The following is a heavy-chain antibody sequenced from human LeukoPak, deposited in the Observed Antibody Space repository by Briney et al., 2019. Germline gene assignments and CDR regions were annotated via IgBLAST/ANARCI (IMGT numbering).Heavy chain of an antibody. V-gene: IGHV1-69*13. Sequence: GASVKVSCKASGGTFSSYAISWVRQAPGHGLEWMGGIIPIFGTASYAQKFQGRVTITADESTSTAYMELSSLRSEDTAVYYCARVPSYCSGGSCYSGYYYYMDVWGKGTTVTVSS. J-gene: IGHJ6*03. CDR3: ARVPSYCSGGSCYSGYYYYMDV. CDR2: IIPIFGTA. CDR1: GGTFSSYA. D-gene: IGHD2-15*01.